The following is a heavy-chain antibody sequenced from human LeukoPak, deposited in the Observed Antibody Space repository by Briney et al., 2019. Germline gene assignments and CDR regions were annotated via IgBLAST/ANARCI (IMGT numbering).Heavy chain of an antibody. CDR1: GFNFDTYG. D-gene: IGHD3-10*01. CDR2: IRSGTNET. J-gene: IGHJ5*02. Sequence: GGSLRLSCAASGFNFDTYGIHWVRQPPGKGLEWLAFIRSGTNETYYAESVKGRFTISRDNSNNTVYLQMNSLTPEDTAVYYCAKDLMRDRWFGESWGQGTLVTVSS. CDR3: AKDLMRDRWFGES. V-gene: IGHV3-30*02.